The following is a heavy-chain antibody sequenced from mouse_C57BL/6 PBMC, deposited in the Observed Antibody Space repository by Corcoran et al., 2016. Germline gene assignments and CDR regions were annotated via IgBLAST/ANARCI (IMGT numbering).Heavy chain of an antibody. CDR2: IYPGSGNT. CDR3: ARTYAMDY. V-gene: IGHV1-81*01. CDR1: GYTFTSYG. J-gene: IGHJ4*01. Sequence: QVQLQQSGAELARPGASVKLSCKASGYTFTSYGISWVKQRTGQGLEWIGEIYPGSGNTYYNEKFKGKATLTAEKSSSTAYMQLSSLTSEDSAVYFCARTYAMDYWGQGTSVTVSS.